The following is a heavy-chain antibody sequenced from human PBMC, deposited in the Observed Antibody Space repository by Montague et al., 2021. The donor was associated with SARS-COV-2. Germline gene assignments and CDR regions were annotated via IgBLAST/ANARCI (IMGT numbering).Heavy chain of an antibody. CDR1: GGSISRGSCY. CDR3: ARHRCGYLGTSYFDS. J-gene: IGHJ4*02. D-gene: IGHD5-12*01. Sequence: SETLSLTCTVSGGSISRGSCYWARLRQPPGKGFVWIGSICYNGSSYANPSLESRVSISVDTSKSQFSLTLISVTAADTAVYYCARHRCGYLGTSYFDSWGQGTLVTVSS. CDR2: ICYNGSS. V-gene: IGHV4-39*01.